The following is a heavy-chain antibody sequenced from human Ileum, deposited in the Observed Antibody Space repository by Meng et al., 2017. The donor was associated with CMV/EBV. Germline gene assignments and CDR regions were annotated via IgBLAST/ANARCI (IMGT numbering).Heavy chain of an antibody. CDR2: INHSGGS. V-gene: IGHV4-34*02. J-gene: IGHJ4*02. Sequence: QLQLQQAGAGLLKPSETLSLTCGVYGGSFSGYHWSWIRQPPGKGLEWIGEINHSGGSNYNPSLKSRVTISLDTSKTQFSLKLNSVTAADTAVYYCATGTSQAWELLHSWGQGILVTVSS. D-gene: IGHD1-26*01. CDR3: ATGTSQAWELLHS. CDR1: GGSFSGYH.